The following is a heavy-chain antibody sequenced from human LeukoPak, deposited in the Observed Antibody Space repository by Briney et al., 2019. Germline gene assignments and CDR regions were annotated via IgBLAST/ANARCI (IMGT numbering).Heavy chain of an antibody. J-gene: IGHJ4*02. Sequence: GGSLRLSCAASGFTFSSYWMTWVRQAPGKGLEWVANIKQDGSEKYYVDSVKGRFTISRDNSKNTLYLQMNSLRAEDTAVYYCARRAGAYSHPYDYWGQGTLVTVSS. V-gene: IGHV3-7*03. CDR3: ARRAGAYSHPYDY. CDR2: IKQDGSEK. CDR1: GFTFSSYW. D-gene: IGHD4/OR15-4a*01.